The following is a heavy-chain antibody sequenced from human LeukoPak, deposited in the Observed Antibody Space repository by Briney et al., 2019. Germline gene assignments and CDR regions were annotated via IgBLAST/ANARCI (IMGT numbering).Heavy chain of an antibody. J-gene: IGHJ4*02. D-gene: IGHD3-9*01. CDR3: ARQRYYDILTGYYDVWYFDY. CDR1: GGSISSSNYY. Sequence: SETLSLTYTVSGGSISSSNYYWGWIRQPPGKGLQWIGSISYSGSTYYNPSLKSRVTISVDTSNSQFSLKLSSVTAADTAVYYCARQRYYDILTGYYDVWYFDYWGQGTLVTVSS. CDR2: ISYSGST. V-gene: IGHV4-39*01.